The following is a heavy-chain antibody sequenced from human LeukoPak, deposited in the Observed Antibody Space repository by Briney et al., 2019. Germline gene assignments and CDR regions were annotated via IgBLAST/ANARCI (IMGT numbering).Heavy chain of an antibody. CDR3: AQQYSDYGDYWFDP. J-gene: IGHJ5*02. CDR1: GFSLRTSGVG. CDR2: IYWDDDK. V-gene: IGHV2-5*02. D-gene: IGHD3-16*01. Sequence: SGPTLVNPTQTLTLTCTFSGFSLRTSGVGVGWIRQPPGKALEWLALIYWDDDKRYSPSLKSRLTITKGTSKNQVVLTMTNMDPVDTATYYCAQQYSDYGDYWFDPWGQGTLVTVSS.